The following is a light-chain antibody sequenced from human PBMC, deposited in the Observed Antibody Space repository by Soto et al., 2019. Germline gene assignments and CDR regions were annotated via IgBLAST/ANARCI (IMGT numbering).Light chain of an antibody. CDR1: SSGIGAYNY. CDR3: SSLAGSYNLV. Sequence: QSALTQPRSVSGSPGQAVTISCTGTSSGIGAYNYVFWYQQYPGKSPKLIISDVFKRPSGVPARFSASKSGNTASLTITGLQTEDEADYHCSSLAGSYNLVFGGGTKVTVL. V-gene: IGLV2-11*01. CDR2: DVF. J-gene: IGLJ3*02.